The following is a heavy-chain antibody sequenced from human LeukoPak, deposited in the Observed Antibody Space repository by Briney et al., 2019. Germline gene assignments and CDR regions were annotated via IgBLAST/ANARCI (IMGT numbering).Heavy chain of an antibody. Sequence: KAGGSLRLSCAASGFTFSTYAMNWVRQAPGKGLEWVSSISITSTHIYYAASVRGRFTISRDNAKNSLYLQMNSLRAEDTAVYYCARDGAGAIYYYGMDVWGQGTTVTVSS. D-gene: IGHD1-26*01. CDR2: ISITSTHI. CDR1: GFTFSTYA. J-gene: IGHJ6*02. CDR3: ARDGAGAIYYYGMDV. V-gene: IGHV3-21*01.